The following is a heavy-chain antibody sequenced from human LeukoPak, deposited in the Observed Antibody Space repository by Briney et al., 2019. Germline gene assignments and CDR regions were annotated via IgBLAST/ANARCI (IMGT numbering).Heavy chain of an antibody. D-gene: IGHD3-9*01. CDR3: AKDGARYLLTYYFEY. V-gene: IGHV3-30*18. J-gene: IGHJ4*02. Sequence: GESLRLSCAASGFTFSSHDMHWVRQAPGKGLEWVAAISYDGSKQLYADSVKGRFTISRDNSKNTLNLQMNSLRDEDTAVYYCAKDGARYLLTYYFEYWGQGTLVTVSS. CDR1: GFTFSSHD. CDR2: ISYDGSKQ.